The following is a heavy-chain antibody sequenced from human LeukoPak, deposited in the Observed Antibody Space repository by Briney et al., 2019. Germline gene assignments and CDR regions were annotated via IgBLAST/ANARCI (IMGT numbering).Heavy chain of an antibody. D-gene: IGHD3-3*01. CDR1: GGSFSGYY. CDR2: INHSGST. V-gene: IGHV4-34*01. Sequence: SETLSLTCAVYGGSFSGYYWSWIRQPPGKGLEWIGEINHSGSTNYNPSLKSRVTISVDTSKNQFSLKLSSATAADTAVYYCARNPPTYYDFRSGYYTGSYYFDYWGQGTLVTVSS. J-gene: IGHJ4*02. CDR3: ARNPPTYYDFRSGYYTGSYYFDY.